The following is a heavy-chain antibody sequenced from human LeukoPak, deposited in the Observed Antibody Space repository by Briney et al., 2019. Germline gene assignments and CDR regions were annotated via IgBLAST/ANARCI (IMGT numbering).Heavy chain of an antibody. CDR2: IIPIFGTA. V-gene: IGHV1-69*01. D-gene: IGHD3-22*01. CDR3: ASAYYDSSGYYLVDY. J-gene: IGHJ4*02. CDR1: GGTFSSYA. Sequence: SVKVSCKASGGTFSSYAVSWVRQAPGQGLEWMGGIIPIFGTANYAQKFQGRVTITADESTSTAYMELSSLRSEDTAVYYCASAYYDSSGYYLVDYWGQGTLVTVSS.